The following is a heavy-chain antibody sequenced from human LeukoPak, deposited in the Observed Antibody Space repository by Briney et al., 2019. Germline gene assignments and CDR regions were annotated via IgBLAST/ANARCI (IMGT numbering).Heavy chain of an antibody. J-gene: IGHJ4*02. CDR2: IYSGGST. CDR3: TTCTEAAVASPDY. Sequence: PGGSLRLSCAASGFTVSSNYMSWVRQAPGKGLEWVSVIYSGGSTYYADSVKGRFTISRDNSKNTLYLQMNSLRAEDTAVYYCTTCTEAAVASPDYWGQGTLVTVSS. CDR1: GFTVSSNY. D-gene: IGHD1-14*01. V-gene: IGHV3-53*01.